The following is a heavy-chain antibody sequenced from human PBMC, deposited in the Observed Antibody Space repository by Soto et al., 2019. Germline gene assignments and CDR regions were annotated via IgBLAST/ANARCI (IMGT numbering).Heavy chain of an antibody. D-gene: IGHD6-13*01. CDR3: ARHRIAAAGTPGFVLDV. V-gene: IGHV5-51*01. CDR1: GYSFTSYW. Sequence: GESLKISCKGSGYSFTSYWIGWVRQMPGKGLEWMGIIYTGDSDTRYSPSFQGQVTISADKSISTAYLQWSSMKASDTAMYHCARHRIAAAGTPGFVLDVWGQGTTVTVSS. J-gene: IGHJ6*02. CDR2: IYTGDSDT.